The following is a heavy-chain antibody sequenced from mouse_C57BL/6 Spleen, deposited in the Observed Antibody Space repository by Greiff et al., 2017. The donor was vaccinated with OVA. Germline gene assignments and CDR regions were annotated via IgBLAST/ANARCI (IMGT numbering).Heavy chain of an antibody. V-gene: IGHV1-19*01. CDR2: INPYNGGT. CDR1: GYTFTDYY. J-gene: IGHJ3*01. CDR3: ARAGGGRGPFAY. Sequence: EVQLQQSGPVLVKPGASVKMSCKASGYTFTDYYMNWVKQSHGKSLEWIGVINPYNGGTSYNQKFKGKATLTVDKSSSTAYMELNSLTSEDSAVYYCARAGGGRGPFAYWGQGTLVTVSA.